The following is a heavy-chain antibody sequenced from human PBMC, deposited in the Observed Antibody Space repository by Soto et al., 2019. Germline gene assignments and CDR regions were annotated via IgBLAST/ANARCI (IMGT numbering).Heavy chain of an antibody. Sequence: SETLSLICTVCGGSISSCYWRWIRQPTRKGLEWIGYIDDSGSTTYNPSLKSRGTISIDTSKNQCSLKLSSVTAADTSVYYCARGRDDYVWGSDRYHFDYWGQGTLVTVSS. V-gene: IGHV4-59*01. J-gene: IGHJ4*02. CDR3: ARGRDDYVWGSDRYHFDY. CDR2: IDDSGST. CDR1: GGSISSCY. D-gene: IGHD3-16*02.